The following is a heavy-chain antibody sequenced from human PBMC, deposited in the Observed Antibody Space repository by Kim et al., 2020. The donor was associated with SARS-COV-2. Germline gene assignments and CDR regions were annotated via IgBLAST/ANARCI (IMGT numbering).Heavy chain of an antibody. V-gene: IGHV3-23*03. CDR3: ARDHACCGYSFPMVDY. Sequence: GGSLRLSCAASGFTFSSYAMSWVRQAPGKGLEWVAVMYSGGSNTYYADSVKGRFTISRDNSKNTLYLQMNSLRAEDTAVYYCARDHACCGYSFPMVDY. J-gene: IGHJ4*01. CDR2: MYSGGSNT. D-gene: IGHD2-15*01. CDR1: GFTFSSYA.